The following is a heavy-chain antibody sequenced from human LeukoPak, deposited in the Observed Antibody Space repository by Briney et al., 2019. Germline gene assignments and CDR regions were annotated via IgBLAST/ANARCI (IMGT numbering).Heavy chain of an antibody. D-gene: IGHD4-4*01. CDR1: GGTFSSYA. CDR2: IIPILGIA. J-gene: IGHJ4*02. Sequence: ASVKVSCKASGGTFSSYAISWVRPAPGQGLAWMGGIIPILGIANYAQKFQGRVTITADKSTSTAYMELSSLRSEDTAVYYCARGRGNSYYFDYWGQGTLVTVSS. CDR3: ARGRGNSYYFDY. V-gene: IGHV1-69*04.